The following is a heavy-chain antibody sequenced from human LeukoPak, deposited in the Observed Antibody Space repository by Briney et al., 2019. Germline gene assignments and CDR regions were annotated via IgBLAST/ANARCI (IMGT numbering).Heavy chain of an antibody. D-gene: IGHD3-3*01. CDR1: GGSTNSDGFY. J-gene: IGHJ4*02. V-gene: IGHV4-30-2*03. CDR3: ARHEAIRSRFGVVIMSFDY. Sequence: PSETLSLTCPVSGGSTNSDGFYWSWIRQPPGKGLEWIGYIYKTGSTNYNPSLKSRVTISVDTSKNQFSLKLSSVTAADTAVYYCARHEAIRSRFGVVIMSFDYWGQGTLVTVSS. CDR2: IYKTGST.